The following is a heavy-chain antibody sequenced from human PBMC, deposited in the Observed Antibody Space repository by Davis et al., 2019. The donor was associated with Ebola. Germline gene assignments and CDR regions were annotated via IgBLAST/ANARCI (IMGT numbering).Heavy chain of an antibody. V-gene: IGHV3-66*01. D-gene: IGHD5-24*01. J-gene: IGHJ4*02. CDR2: IYSGGRT. CDR3: ARELGYREDY. Sequence: GESLKISCAASGFTVSSKYMSWVCQAPGKGLEWVSVIYSGGRTYYADSVKGRFTISRDHSKNTLYLQMNSLRAEDTAVYYCARELGYREDYWGQGTQVTVSS. CDR1: GFTVSSKY.